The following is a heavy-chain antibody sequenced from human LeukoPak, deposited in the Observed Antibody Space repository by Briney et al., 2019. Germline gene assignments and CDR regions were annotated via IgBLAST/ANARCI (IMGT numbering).Heavy chain of an antibody. Sequence: GGSLRLSCAASGFTFSSYAMSWVRQAPGKGLKWVSTINDNGAGTYYADSVKGRSTISRDNSYDTVSLQMNSLRDEDTGVYYCAKGLRTGVGPYMGYHYYMDVWGKGATVTVSS. CDR1: GFTFSSYA. J-gene: IGHJ6*03. CDR3: AKGLRTGVGPYMGYHYYMDV. V-gene: IGHV3-23*01. D-gene: IGHD3-16*01. CDR2: INDNGAGT.